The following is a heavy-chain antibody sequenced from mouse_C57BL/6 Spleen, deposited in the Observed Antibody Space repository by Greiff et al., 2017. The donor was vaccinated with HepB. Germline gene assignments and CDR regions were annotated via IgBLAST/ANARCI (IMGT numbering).Heavy chain of an antibody. D-gene: IGHD1-1*01. J-gene: IGHJ2*01. CDR2: INPNNGGT. CDR1: GYTFTDYY. V-gene: IGHV1-26*01. CDR3: ARRVGNYYGSSSPFDY. Sequence: VQLQQSGPELVKPGASVKISCKASGYTFTDYYMNWVKQSHGKSLEWIGDINPNNGGTSYNQKFKGKATLTVDKSSSTAYMELRSLTSEDSAVYYCARRVGNYYGSSSPFDYWGQGTTLTVSS.